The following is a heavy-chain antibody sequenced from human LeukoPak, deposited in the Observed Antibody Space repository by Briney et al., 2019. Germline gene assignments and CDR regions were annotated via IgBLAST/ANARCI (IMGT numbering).Heavy chain of an antibody. J-gene: IGHJ6*02. CDR1: GYTFTSYG. CDR2: ISAYNGNT. V-gene: IGHV1-18*01. Sequence: ASVKVSCKASGYTFTSYGISWVRQAPGQGREWMGWISAYNGNTNYAQKLQGRVTMTTDTSTSTAYMELRSLRSDDTAVYYCARHGLGSYAHGMDVWGQGTTVTVSS. CDR3: ARHGLGSYAHGMDV. D-gene: IGHD3-10*01.